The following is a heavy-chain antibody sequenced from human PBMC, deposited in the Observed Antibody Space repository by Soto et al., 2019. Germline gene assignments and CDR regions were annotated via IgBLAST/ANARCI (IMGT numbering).Heavy chain of an antibody. CDR2: FDPEDGET. CDR1: GYTLTELS. V-gene: IGHV1-24*01. J-gene: IGHJ4*02. D-gene: IGHD3-22*01. CDR3: ATSQDSSDGYYYFDY. Sequence: EASVKVSCKVSGYTLTELSMHWVRQAPGKGLEWMGGFDPEDGETIYAQKFQGRVTMTEDTSTDTAYMELSSLRSEDTAVYYCATSQDSSDGYYYFDYWGQGTLVTVSS.